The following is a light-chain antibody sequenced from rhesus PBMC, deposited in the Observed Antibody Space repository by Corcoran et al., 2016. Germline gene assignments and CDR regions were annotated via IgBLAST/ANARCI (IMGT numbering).Light chain of an antibody. V-gene: IGKV1-74*01. Sequence: DIQMTQSPSSLSASVGDRVTITCRASENVNKYLNWYQQKPGKTHKLLNHKASPLQSGVPSRFSVIGSGTDYTLTISSLRPEDVATYYCQHGYGTPFTFGPGTKLDIK. CDR3: QHGYGTPFT. CDR1: ENVNKY. J-gene: IGKJ3*01. CDR2: KAS.